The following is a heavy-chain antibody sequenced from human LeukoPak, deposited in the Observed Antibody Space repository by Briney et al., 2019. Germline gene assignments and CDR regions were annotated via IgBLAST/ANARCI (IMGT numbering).Heavy chain of an antibody. Sequence: TSGTLSLTCTVSGGSISSYYWSWIRQPPGKGLEWIGYIYYSGSTNYNPSLKSRVTISVDTSKNQFSLKLSSVTAADTAVYYCARHKVLATIGLNAFDIWGQGTMVTVSS. V-gene: IGHV4-59*08. CDR3: ARHKVLATIGLNAFDI. D-gene: IGHD5-24*01. CDR2: IYYSGST. CDR1: GGSISSYY. J-gene: IGHJ3*02.